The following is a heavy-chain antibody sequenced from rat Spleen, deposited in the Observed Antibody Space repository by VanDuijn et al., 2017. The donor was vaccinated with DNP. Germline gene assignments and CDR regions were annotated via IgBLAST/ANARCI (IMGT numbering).Heavy chain of an antibody. Sequence: EVQLVESGGGLVQPGRSLKLSCAVSGITFSDHNMAWVRQAPKKGLEWVTSISAGGGKTYYRDSVKGRFTISRDNAKNTQYLQMDSLRSEDTATYYCARVSWYFDFWGPGTMVTVSS. J-gene: IGHJ1*01. D-gene: IGHD1-11*01. CDR2: ISAGGGKT. CDR1: GITFSDHN. V-gene: IGHV5S13*01. CDR3: ARVSWYFDF.